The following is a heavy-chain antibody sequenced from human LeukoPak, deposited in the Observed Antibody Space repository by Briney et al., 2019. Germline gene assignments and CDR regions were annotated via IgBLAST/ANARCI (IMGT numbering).Heavy chain of an antibody. V-gene: IGHV4-34*01. CDR1: GGSFSGYY. Sequence: SETLSLTCAVYGGSFSGYYWSWIRQPPGKGLEGIGEINHSGSTNYNPSLKSRVTISVDTSKNQFPLKLSSVTAADTAVYYCARGGVVPAAVKDYYYYGMDVWGQGTTVTVSS. J-gene: IGHJ6*02. CDR3: ARGGVVPAAVKDYYYYGMDV. D-gene: IGHD2-2*01. CDR2: INHSGST.